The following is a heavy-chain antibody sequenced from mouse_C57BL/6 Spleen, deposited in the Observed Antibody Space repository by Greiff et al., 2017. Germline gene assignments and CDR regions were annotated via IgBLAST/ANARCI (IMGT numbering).Heavy chain of an antibody. CDR2: INPNNGGT. D-gene: IGHD1-1*01. CDR1: GYTFTDYN. V-gene: IGHV1-22*01. Sequence: EVQLVESGPELVKPGASVKMSCKASGYTFTDYNMHWVKQSHGKSLEWIGYINPNNGGTSYNQKFKGKATLTVNKSSSTAYMQLRSLTSEDSAVYYCARSDGSSRYYSMDYWGQGTTVTVSS. CDR3: ARSDGSSRYYSMDY. J-gene: IGHJ4*01.